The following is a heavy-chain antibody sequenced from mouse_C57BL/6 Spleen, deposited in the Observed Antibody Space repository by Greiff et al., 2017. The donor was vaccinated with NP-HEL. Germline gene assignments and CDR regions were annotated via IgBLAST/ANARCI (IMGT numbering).Heavy chain of an antibody. CDR2: IDPETGGT. Sequence: VKLMESGAELVRPGASVTLSCKASGYTFTDYEMHWVKQTPVHGLEWIGAIDPETGGTAYNQKFKGKAILTADKSSSTAYMELRSLTSEDSAVYYCTRCGYYYGSRAMDYWGQGTSVTVSS. J-gene: IGHJ4*01. D-gene: IGHD1-1*01. V-gene: IGHV1-15*01. CDR1: GYTFTDYE. CDR3: TRCGYYYGSRAMDY.